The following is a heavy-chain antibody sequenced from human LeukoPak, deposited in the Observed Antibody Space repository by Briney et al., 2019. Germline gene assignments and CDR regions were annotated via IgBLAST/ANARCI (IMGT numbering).Heavy chain of an antibody. J-gene: IGHJ4*02. V-gene: IGHV1-8*01. D-gene: IGHD3-3*01. CDR2: MNPNTGNT. CDR1: GYTFNSYD. Sequence: ASVKVSCKASGYTFNSYDINWVRQATGQGLEWMGWMNPNTGNTGYGERFQGRVTMTRDNSISTAYMELNSLTSEDTAVYYCARVGYDFWSGYYGFDYWGQGTLVTVSS. CDR3: ARVGYDFWSGYYGFDY.